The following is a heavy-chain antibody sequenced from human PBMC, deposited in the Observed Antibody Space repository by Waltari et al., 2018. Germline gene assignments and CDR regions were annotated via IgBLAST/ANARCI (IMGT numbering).Heavy chain of an antibody. V-gene: IGHV4-34*01. CDR3: ARGRSSSSWPVRFAFDI. D-gene: IGHD6-13*01. J-gene: IGHJ3*02. CDR1: GGSFSGYY. CDR2: INHSGST. Sequence: QVQLQQWGAGLLKPSETLSLTCAVYGGSFSGYYWSWIRQPPGKGLEWIGEINHSGSTNYNPSLKSRVTISVDTSKNQFSLKLSSVTAADTAVYYCARGRSSSSWPVRFAFDIWGQGTMVTVSS.